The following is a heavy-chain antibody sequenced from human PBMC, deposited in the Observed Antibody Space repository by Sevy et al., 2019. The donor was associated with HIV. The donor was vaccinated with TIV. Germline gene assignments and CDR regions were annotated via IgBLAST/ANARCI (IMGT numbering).Heavy chain of an antibody. Sequence: GGSLRLSCAASGFNFSIYGMHWVRQAPGKGLEWVALIWYDGTNKYYRDSVKGRFTISRDNSKNTLFLQMNSLRAEDTALYYCVRGRVYGNFDFWGQGTLVTVSS. D-gene: IGHD5-12*01. J-gene: IGHJ4*02. CDR1: GFNFSIYG. V-gene: IGHV3-33*01. CDR3: VRGRVYGNFDF. CDR2: IWYDGTNK.